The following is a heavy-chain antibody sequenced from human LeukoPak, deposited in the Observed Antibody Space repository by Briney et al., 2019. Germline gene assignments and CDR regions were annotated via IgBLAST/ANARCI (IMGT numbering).Heavy chain of an antibody. J-gene: IGHJ4*02. CDR3: ATGVYGFGEY. V-gene: IGHV1-18*01. Sequence: ASVKVSCKASGYTFTSYGISWVRQAPGQGLEWMGWISGYNGNTNYAQNLQGRVTMTTDTSTSTVYMELSSLRSEDTAVYYCATGVYGFGEYWGQGTLVTVSS. CDR2: ISGYNGNT. CDR1: GYTFTSYG. D-gene: IGHD3-10*01.